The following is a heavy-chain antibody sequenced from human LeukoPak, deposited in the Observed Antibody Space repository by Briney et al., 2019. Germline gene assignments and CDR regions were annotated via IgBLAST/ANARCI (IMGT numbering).Heavy chain of an antibody. Sequence: GGSLRLSCAASGFTFSNAWMSWVRQAPGKGLEWVGRIKSKTDGGTTDYAAPVKGKFTISRDDSKNTLYLQMNSLKTEDTAVYYCTTDPQIYCISTSCYPWGQGSLVTVSS. CDR2: IKSKTDGGTT. CDR1: GFTFSNAW. CDR3: TTDPQIYCISTSCYP. J-gene: IGHJ5*02. V-gene: IGHV3-15*01. D-gene: IGHD2-2*01.